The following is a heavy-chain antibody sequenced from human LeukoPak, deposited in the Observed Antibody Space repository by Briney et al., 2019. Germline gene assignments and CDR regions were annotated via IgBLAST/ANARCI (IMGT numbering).Heavy chain of an antibody. CDR3: ARDPVNYYDSSGYYL. V-gene: IGHV3-66*02. D-gene: IGHD3-22*01. CDR2: IYSGGST. Sequence: GGSLRLSCAASGFTLSSNYMSWVRQAPGKGLEWVSVIYSGGSTYYADSVKGRFTISRDNSTNTLYLQMNSLRAEDTAVYYCARDPVNYYDSSGYYLWGQGTLVTVSS. J-gene: IGHJ5*02. CDR1: GFTLSSNY.